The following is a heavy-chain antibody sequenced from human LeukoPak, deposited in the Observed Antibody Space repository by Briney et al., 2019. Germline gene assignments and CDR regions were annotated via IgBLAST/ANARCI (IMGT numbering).Heavy chain of an antibody. J-gene: IGHJ4*02. CDR2: IKPDGSGK. D-gene: IGHD6-13*01. CDR1: GLTFSSYW. V-gene: IGHV3-7*01. CDR3: ARCAVAAAGDY. Sequence: GSLRLSCAASGLTFSSYWMSWVRQAPGKGPEWVANIKPDGSGKYYVDSVKGRFTISRDNAENSLLLHMNSLRAEDTAVYYCARCAVAAAGDYWGRGTLVTVSS.